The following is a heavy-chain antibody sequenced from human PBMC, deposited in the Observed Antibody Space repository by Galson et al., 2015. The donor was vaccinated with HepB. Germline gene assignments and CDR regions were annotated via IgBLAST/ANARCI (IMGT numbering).Heavy chain of an antibody. CDR1: GFTFSSYA. CDR2: ISYDGSNK. Sequence: SLRLSCAASGFTFSSYAMHWVRQAPGKGLEWVAVISYDGSNKYYADSVKGRFTISRDNSKNTLYLQMNSLRAEDTAVYYCARDGSDSSSWYYFDYWGQGTLVTVSS. D-gene: IGHD6-13*01. CDR3: ARDGSDSSSWYYFDY. V-gene: IGHV3-30*04. J-gene: IGHJ4*02.